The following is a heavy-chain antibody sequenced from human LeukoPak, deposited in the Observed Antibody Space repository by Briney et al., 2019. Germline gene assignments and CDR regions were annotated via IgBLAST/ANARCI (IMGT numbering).Heavy chain of an antibody. CDR2: ISRSGGST. Sequence: GGSLRLSCAGSGFTFSSYAMSWVRQAPGKGLEWVSAISRSGGSTYYADSVKGRFTISRDNSKNTLYLQMNSLRAEDTAVYYCANQYYYGSGKAHYWGQGTLVTVSS. D-gene: IGHD3-10*01. V-gene: IGHV3-23*01. J-gene: IGHJ4*02. CDR3: ANQYYYGSGKAHY. CDR1: GFTFSSYA.